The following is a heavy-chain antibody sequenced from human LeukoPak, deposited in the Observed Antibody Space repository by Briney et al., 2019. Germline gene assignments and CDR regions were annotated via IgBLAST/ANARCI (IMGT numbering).Heavy chain of an antibody. J-gene: IGHJ4*02. CDR1: GGSISSYY. D-gene: IGHD3-16*01. Sequence: SEPLSLTCTVSGGSISSYYWSWLRQPPGKGLEWIGYIYYSGSTNYNPSLKSRVTISVDTSKNQFSLKLSSVTAADTAVYYCARTYVGFDYWGQGTLVTVSS. CDR3: ARTYVGFDY. CDR2: IYYSGST. V-gene: IGHV4-59*01.